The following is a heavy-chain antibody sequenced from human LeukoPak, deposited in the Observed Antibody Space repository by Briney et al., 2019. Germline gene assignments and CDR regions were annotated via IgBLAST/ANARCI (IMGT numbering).Heavy chain of an antibody. V-gene: IGHV3-7*01. CDR1: GFTFSNYL. CDR2: INKDGSEM. J-gene: IGHJ2*01. CDR3: ARDQGSMIVVRTTNGYFEL. D-gene: IGHD3-22*01. Sequence: GGSLRLSCAPSGFTFSNYLMSGVRQAPGKGLEWLANINKDGSEMYYVDSVKGRFTISRDNGKNSLYLQINSLRADDTAVYYCARDQGSMIVVRTTNGYFELGCRGTVVTVSS.